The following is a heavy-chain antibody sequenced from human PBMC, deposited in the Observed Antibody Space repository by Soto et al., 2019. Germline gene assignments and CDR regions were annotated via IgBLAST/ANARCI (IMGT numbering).Heavy chain of an antibody. CDR1: GGSFSGYY. J-gene: IGHJ4*02. V-gene: IGHV4-34*01. CDR3: ASLKRSSWYYHTPFDY. CDR2: INHSGST. Sequence: PSETLSLTCAVYGGSFSGYYWSWIRQPPGKGLEWIGEINHSGSTNYNPSLKSRVTISVDTSKNQFSLKLSSVTAADTAVYYCASLKRSSWYYHTPFDYWGQGTLVTVSS. D-gene: IGHD6-13*01.